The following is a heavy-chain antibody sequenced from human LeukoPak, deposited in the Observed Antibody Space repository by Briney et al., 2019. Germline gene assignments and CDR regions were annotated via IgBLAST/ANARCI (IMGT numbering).Heavy chain of an antibody. CDR2: INSDGSST. V-gene: IGHV3-74*01. Sequence: GGSLRLSCAASGFTSSSYWMHWVRQAPGKGLVWVSRINSDGSSTSYADSAKGRFTISRDNAKNTLYLQMNSLRAEDTAVYYCARGGIQLWFIDYWGQGSLVTVSS. CDR1: GFTSSSYW. CDR3: ARGGIQLWFIDY. J-gene: IGHJ4*02. D-gene: IGHD5-18*01.